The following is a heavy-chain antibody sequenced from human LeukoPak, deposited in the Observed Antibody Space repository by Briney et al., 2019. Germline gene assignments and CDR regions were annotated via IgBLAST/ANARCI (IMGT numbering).Heavy chain of an antibody. V-gene: IGHV3-23*01. CDR2: ISDSSGST. Sequence: GGSLRLSCAASGFTFSNYAMSWVRQAPGKGLEWVSAISDSSGSTYYADSVKGRFTISRDNSKNTLYLQMSSLRTEDAAVYYCAKDRKVYEVWGQGTLVTVSS. CDR1: GFTFSNYA. D-gene: IGHD2/OR15-2a*01. J-gene: IGHJ4*02. CDR3: AKDRKVYEV.